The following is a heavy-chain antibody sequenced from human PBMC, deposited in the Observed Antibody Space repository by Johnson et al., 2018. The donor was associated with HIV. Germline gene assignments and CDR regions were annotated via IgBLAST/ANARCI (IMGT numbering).Heavy chain of an antibody. CDR2: INWNGGST. D-gene: IGHD2-21*02. CDR1: GFTFDDYG. Sequence: VQLVESGGGVVRPGGSLRLSCAASGFTFDDYGMSWVRQAPGKGLEWVSGINWNGGSTGYADSVKGRFTISRDNAKNSLYLQMSSLRAEDTAVYYCARDPAYCGGDWCGAFDIWGQGTMVTVSS. V-gene: IGHV3-20*04. J-gene: IGHJ3*02. CDR3: ARDPAYCGGDWCGAFDI.